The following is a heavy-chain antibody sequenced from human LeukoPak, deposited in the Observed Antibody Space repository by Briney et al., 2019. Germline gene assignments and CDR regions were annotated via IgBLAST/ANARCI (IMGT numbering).Heavy chain of an antibody. D-gene: IGHD3-3*01. Sequence: KPSETLSLTCGVSGGSIGGYYWSWIRQPPGKGLEWIGEINHSGSTNYNPSLKSRVTISVDTSKNQFSLKLSSVTAADTAVYYCARVPPYYDFWSGYYRGPYYYYYMDVRGKGTTVTVSS. CDR3: ARVPPYYDFWSGYYRGPYYYYYMDV. J-gene: IGHJ6*03. CDR2: INHSGST. CDR1: GGSIGGYY. V-gene: IGHV4-34*01.